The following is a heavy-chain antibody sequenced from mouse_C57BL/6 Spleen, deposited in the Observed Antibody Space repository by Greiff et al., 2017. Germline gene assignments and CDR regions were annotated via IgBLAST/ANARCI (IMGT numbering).Heavy chain of an antibody. CDR2: FYPGSGSI. CDR3: ARHEDDGDYFDY. CDR1: GYTFTEYT. V-gene: IGHV1-62-2*01. J-gene: IGHJ2*01. Sequence: QVHVKQSGAELVKPGASVKLSCKASGYTFTEYTIHWVKQRSGQGLEWIGWFYPGSGSIKYNEKFKDKATLTADKSSSTVYMELSRLTSEDSAVYFCARHEDDGDYFDYWGQGTTLTVSS.